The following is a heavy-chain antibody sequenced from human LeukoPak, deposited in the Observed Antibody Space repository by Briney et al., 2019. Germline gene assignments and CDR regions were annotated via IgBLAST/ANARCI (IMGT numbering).Heavy chain of an antibody. Sequence: ASVKVSCKASRYTFTAQYMHWVRQAPGQGLEWMGWINPNNGDTKYAQSFLGRVTMTRDTSTTTAYMELSSLRSDDTAVYFCASYPRGIPTPPFDYWGRGTLVTVSS. J-gene: IGHJ4*02. D-gene: IGHD2-21*01. CDR3: ASYPRGIPTPPFDY. CDR1: RYTFTAQY. V-gene: IGHV1-2*02. CDR2: INPNNGDT.